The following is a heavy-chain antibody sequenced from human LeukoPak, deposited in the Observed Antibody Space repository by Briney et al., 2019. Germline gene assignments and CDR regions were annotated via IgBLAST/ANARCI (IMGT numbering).Heavy chain of an antibody. CDR1: GFNFSNYA. Sequence: PGGSLRLSCAASGFNFSNYAMHWVRQVPGKGLEWVAVIWYDGSTKYYANYVKDRFTVSRDNSKNTLYLQMNILRPEDTAIYYCARDSGFGELVTYYFDYWGQGTLVTVSS. CDR2: IWYDGSTK. D-gene: IGHD3-10*01. J-gene: IGHJ4*02. V-gene: IGHV3-33*01. CDR3: ARDSGFGELVTYYFDY.